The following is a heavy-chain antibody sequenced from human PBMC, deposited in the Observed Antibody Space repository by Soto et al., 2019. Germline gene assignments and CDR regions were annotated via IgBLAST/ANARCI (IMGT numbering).Heavy chain of an antibody. D-gene: IGHD5-12*01. Sequence: QLQLQESGPGLVKPSETLSLTCTVSGGSISSSSYYWGWIRQPPGKGLEWIGSIYYSGSTYYNPSLMSRVTISVDTSTNQVSLKLSSVTAADTAVYYCARAGNSPMATIYGAFDIWGRGTVVTVSS. CDR1: GGSISSSSYY. CDR2: IYYSGST. J-gene: IGHJ3*02. V-gene: IGHV4-39*01. CDR3: ARAGNSPMATIYGAFDI.